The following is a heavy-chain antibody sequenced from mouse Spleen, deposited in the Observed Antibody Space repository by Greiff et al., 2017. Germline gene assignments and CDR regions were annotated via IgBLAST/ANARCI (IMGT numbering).Heavy chain of an antibody. CDR1: GFTFSSYA. CDR2: ISDGGSYT. V-gene: IGHV5-4*01. Sequence: EVKLVESGGGLVKPGGSLKLSCAASGFTFSSYAMSWVRQTPEKRLEWVATISDGGSYTYYPDNVKGRFTISRDNAKNNLYLQMSHLKSEDTAMYYCARDRTPYYAIDYWGQGTSVTVSS. CDR3: ARDRTPYYAIDY. J-gene: IGHJ4*01.